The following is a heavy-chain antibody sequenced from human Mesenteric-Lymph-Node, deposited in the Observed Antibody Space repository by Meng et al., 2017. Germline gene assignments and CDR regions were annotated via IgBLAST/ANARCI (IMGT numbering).Heavy chain of an antibody. Sequence: GGSLRLSCAASGFTFSSYEMNWVRQAPGKGLEWVSYISSSGSTIYYADSVKGRFTISRDNAKNSLYLQMNSLRAEDTAVYYCARDLDYGSGSSFDYWGQGTLVTVSS. CDR2: ISSSGSTI. J-gene: IGHJ4*02. CDR3: ARDLDYGSGSSFDY. D-gene: IGHD3-10*01. CDR1: GFTFSSYE. V-gene: IGHV3-48*03.